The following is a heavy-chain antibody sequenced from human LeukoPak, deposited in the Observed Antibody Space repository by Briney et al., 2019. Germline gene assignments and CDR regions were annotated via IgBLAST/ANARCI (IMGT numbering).Heavy chain of an antibody. Sequence: ASVKVSCKASGFTFTTSAMQWVRQARGHPLEWIGWIVAGSGNTNYAQKFQERVTVTRGMSTSTAYMELSSLRSEDTAVYYCAAALVGTRFDPWGQGTLVTVSP. CDR2: IVAGSGNT. CDR3: AAALVGTRFDP. J-gene: IGHJ5*02. D-gene: IGHD1-26*01. CDR1: GFTFTTSA. V-gene: IGHV1-58*02.